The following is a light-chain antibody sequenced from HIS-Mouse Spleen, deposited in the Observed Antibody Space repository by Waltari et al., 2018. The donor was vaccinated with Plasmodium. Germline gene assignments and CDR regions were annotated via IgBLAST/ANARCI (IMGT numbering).Light chain of an antibody. J-gene: IGLJ3*02. CDR2: EDS. V-gene: IGLV3-10*01. CDR3: YSTDSSGNHRV. Sequence: SYELTQPPSESVSPGQTARITSPGAALPNKYAYWYQQKSGQAPVLVIYEDSKRPPGIPERFSGSSSGTMATLTISGAQVEDEADYYCYSTDSSGNHRVFGGGTKLTVL. CDR1: ALPNKY.